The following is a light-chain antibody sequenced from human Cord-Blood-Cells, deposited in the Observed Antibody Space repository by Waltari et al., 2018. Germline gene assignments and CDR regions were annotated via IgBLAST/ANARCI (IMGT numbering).Light chain of an antibody. Sequence: SYELTQPPSVSVSPGQTARITCSGDALPKQYAYWYQQKPGQAPVLVIYKDSERPSGIPERFSGSSSGTTVTLIISGVQAEDEADYYCQSADSSGTYVFGGGTKLTVL. J-gene: IGLJ3*02. CDR1: ALPKQY. V-gene: IGLV3-25*03. CDR2: KDS. CDR3: QSADSSGTYV.